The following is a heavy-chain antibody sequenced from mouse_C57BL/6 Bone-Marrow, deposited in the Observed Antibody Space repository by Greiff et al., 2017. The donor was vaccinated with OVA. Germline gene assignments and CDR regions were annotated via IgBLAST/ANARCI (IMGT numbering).Heavy chain of an antibody. J-gene: IGHJ2*01. CDR1: GYTFTSYW. CDR3: ARLGYGYYFDY. D-gene: IGHD2-2*01. CDR2: INPSNGGT. V-gene: IGHV1-53*01. Sequence: QVQLQQPGTELVKPGASVKLSCKASGYTFTSYWMHWVKQRPGQGLEWIGNINPSNGGTNYNEQFKSKATLTVEQSSSTAYMQLSSLTSEDSAVYSCARLGYGYYFDYWGQGTPRTVSS.